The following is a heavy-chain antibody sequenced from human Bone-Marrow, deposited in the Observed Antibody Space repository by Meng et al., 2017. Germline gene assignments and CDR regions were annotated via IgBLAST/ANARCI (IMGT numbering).Heavy chain of an antibody. J-gene: IGHJ4*02. CDR1: GYNFIGYW. CDR2: INPNGGGT. CDR3: AILEGG. Sequence: QGRLVQFGAEVKKPGASGRVSCKASGYNFIGYWVYWVRQAPGQGLEWIGWINPNGGGTNYAHKFLGRVTVTRDMSTSTVYMDMSRLTYDDTAVYYCAILEGGWGQGTLVTVSS. V-gene: IGHV1-2*07. D-gene: IGHD3-3*01.